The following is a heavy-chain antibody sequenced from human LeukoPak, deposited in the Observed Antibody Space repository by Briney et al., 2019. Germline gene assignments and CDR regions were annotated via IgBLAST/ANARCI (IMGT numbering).Heavy chain of an antibody. V-gene: IGHV3-33*01. CDR2: IWYDGSDK. CDR3: ARDITDDSSAYPDY. J-gene: IGHJ4*02. Sequence: PGGSLRLSCAASGSTFSSHGMHWVRQAPGRGLEWVALIWYDGSDKYYEDSVKGRFTISRDNSKNTLYLQMNSLRTEDTAVYYCARDITDDSSAYPDYWGQGTLVTVSS. CDR1: GSTFSSHG. D-gene: IGHD3-22*01.